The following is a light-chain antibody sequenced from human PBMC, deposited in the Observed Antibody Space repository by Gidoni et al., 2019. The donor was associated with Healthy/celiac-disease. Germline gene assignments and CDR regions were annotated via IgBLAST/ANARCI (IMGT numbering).Light chain of an antibody. Sequence: QSALTQPPSASGSPGQSVTISCTGTSSDVGGYNYVSWYQQHPGKAPKLMISEVSKRPSGVPDRFSGSTSGNTASLTVSGLQAEDEADYYCSSYAGSNNVVFGGGTKLTVL. V-gene: IGLV2-8*01. J-gene: IGLJ2*01. CDR1: SSDVGGYNY. CDR3: SSYAGSNNVV. CDR2: EVS.